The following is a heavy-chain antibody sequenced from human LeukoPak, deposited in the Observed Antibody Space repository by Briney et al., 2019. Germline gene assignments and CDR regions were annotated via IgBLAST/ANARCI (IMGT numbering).Heavy chain of an antibody. CDR2: ISGSGGTT. Sequence: GGSLRLSCAASGFTFSSYAMSWVRQAPGRGPEWVSAISGSGGTTYYADSVKGRFTISRDNSKNTLYLQVNSLRAEDTGVYYCARAGDSSGYYYGIYYWGQGTLVTVSS. CDR3: ARAGDSSGYYYGIYY. J-gene: IGHJ4*02. D-gene: IGHD3-22*01. CDR1: GFTFSSYA. V-gene: IGHV3-23*01.